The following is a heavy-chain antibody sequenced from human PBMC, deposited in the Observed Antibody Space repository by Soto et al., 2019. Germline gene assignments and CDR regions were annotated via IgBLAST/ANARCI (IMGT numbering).Heavy chain of an antibody. CDR2: MSYDGSNK. V-gene: IGHV3-30-3*01. J-gene: IGHJ4*02. Sequence: QVQLVESGGGVVQPGRSLRLSCAASGFTFSSYAMHWVRQAPGKGLEWVAVMSYDGSNKYYADSVTGRFTISRDNSKNTPYMQINSMKAEDKAMYYCSRFKGCSGGSCSPHFDSWGQGTLGAVSS. CDR3: SRFKGCSGGSCSPHFDS. CDR1: GFTFSSYA. D-gene: IGHD2-15*01.